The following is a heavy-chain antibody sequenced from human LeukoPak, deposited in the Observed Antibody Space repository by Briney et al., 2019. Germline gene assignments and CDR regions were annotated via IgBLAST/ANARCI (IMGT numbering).Heavy chain of an antibody. D-gene: IGHD6-6*01. CDR2: IYSGGDT. J-gene: IGHJ4*02. CDR3: ARDKGTSYLSSFDY. V-gene: IGHV3-53*05. Sequence: GGSLRLSCAASGFSVSTNYMSWVRQAPGKGLKWVSIIYSGGDTYYTDSVKGRFTISRDNSKNTLYLQMNSLRGEDTAVYYCARDKGTSYLSSFDYWGQGTLVTVSS. CDR1: GFSVSTNY.